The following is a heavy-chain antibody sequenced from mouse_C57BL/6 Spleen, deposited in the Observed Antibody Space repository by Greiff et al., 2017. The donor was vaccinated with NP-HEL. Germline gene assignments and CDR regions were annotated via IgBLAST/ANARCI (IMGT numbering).Heavy chain of an antibody. CDR2: IYPSDSET. J-gene: IGHJ1*03. CDR3: ARDYGSSYDFDV. V-gene: IGHV1-61*01. CDR1: GYTFTSYW. D-gene: IGHD1-1*01. Sequence: QVQLQQPGAELVRPGSSVKLSCKASGYTFTSYWMDWVKQRPGQGLEWIGNIYPSDSETHYNQKFKDKATLTVDKSSSTAYMQLSSLTSEDSAVYYCARDYGSSYDFDVWGTGTTVTVSS.